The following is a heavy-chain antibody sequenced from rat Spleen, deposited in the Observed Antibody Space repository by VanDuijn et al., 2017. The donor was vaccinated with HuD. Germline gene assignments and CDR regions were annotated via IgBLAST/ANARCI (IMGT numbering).Heavy chain of an antibody. D-gene: IGHD4-3*01. Sequence: EVQLVESGGGLVQPGGSLKFSCAASGFTFSNYGMAWVRQSPTKGLEWVASISNGGGKTYYRDSVQGRFTSSRDNAKSNLYLKMDSLRSEDTATYYGARPSARYASGYSYYFEYWGQGVMVTVSS. CDR2: ISNGGGKT. J-gene: IGHJ2*01. CDR3: ARPSARYASGYSYYFEY. V-gene: IGHV5S23*01. CDR1: GFTFSNYG.